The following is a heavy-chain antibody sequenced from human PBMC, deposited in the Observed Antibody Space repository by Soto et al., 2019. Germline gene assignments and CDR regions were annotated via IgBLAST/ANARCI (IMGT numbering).Heavy chain of an antibody. CDR1: GGTFSSYA. D-gene: IGHD3-10*01. Sequence: ASVKASCKASGGTFSSYAISWVRQAPGQGLEWMGGIIPIFRTANYAQKFQGRVTITADESTSTAYMELSSLRSEDTAVYYCARDYYGSGSYYKPLEYWGQGTMVTVSS. J-gene: IGHJ4*02. CDR3: ARDYYGSGSYYKPLEY. V-gene: IGHV1-69*13. CDR2: IIPIFRTA.